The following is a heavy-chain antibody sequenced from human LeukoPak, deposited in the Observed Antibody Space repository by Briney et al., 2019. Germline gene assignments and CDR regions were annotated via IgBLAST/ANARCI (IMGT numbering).Heavy chain of an antibody. J-gene: IGHJ4*02. CDR2: ISYDGSNK. Sequence: GGSLRLSCAASGFSFSTYTMNWVRQAPGKGPGWVAVISYDGSNKYYADSVKGRFTISRDNSKNTLYLQMNSLRAEDTAVYYCARGRRISNYGDYGDYWGQGTLVTVSS. CDR3: ARGRRISNYGDYGDY. V-gene: IGHV3-30*01. CDR1: GFSFSTYT. D-gene: IGHD4-17*01.